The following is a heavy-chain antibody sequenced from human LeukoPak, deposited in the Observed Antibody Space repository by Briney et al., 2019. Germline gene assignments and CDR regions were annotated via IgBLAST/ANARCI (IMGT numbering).Heavy chain of an antibody. CDR1: GYTFTGYY. CDR3: ARWATGYCKRAFDI. Sequence: ASVKVSCKASGYTFTGYYMHWVRQAPGQGLEWMGWINPNSGGTNYAQKFQGRVTMTRDTSISTAYMELSRLRSDDTAVYYCARWATGYCKRAFDIWGQGTMVTVSS. J-gene: IGHJ3*02. CDR2: INPNSGGT. D-gene: IGHD3-9*01. V-gene: IGHV1-2*02.